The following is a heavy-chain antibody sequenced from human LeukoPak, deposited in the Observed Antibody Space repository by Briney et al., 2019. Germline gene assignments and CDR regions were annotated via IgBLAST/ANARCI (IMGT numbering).Heavy chain of an antibody. Sequence: GGSLRLSCAASGFTFSSYAMSWVRQAPGKGLEWVSSIRGSGGSTYYADSVKGRFISSRDNSKNTLYLQMKSLRAEDTAVYYCAKVNDYSYYYYGMDVWGQGTTVTVSS. CDR1: GFTFSSYA. V-gene: IGHV3-23*01. D-gene: IGHD3-16*01. J-gene: IGHJ6*02. CDR3: AKVNDYSYYYYGMDV. CDR2: IRGSGGST.